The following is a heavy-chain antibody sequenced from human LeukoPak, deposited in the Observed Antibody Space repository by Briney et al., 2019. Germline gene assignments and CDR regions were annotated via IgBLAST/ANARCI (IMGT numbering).Heavy chain of an antibody. CDR1: GGSISSGGYY. J-gene: IGHJ4*02. Sequence: SETLSLTCTVSGGSISSGGYYWSWIRQPPGKGLEWIGYIYHSGSTYYHPSLKSRVTISVDRSKNQFSLKLSSVTAADTAVYYCARGSAHDFWSGSPVFSLDSPTIDYWGQGTLVTVSS. D-gene: IGHD3-3*01. CDR2: IYHSGST. CDR3: ARGSAHDFWSGSPVFSLDSPTIDY. V-gene: IGHV4-30-2*01.